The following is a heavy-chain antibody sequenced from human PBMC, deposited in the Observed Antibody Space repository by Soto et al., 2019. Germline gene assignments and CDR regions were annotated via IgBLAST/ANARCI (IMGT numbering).Heavy chain of an antibody. J-gene: IGHJ3*02. Sequence: QVQLQESGPGLVKPSQTLSLTCTVSGGSISSGGYYWSWIRQHPGKGLEWIGYIYYSRSTYYNPSLKCRVTISVDTSKNQFSLKLSSVTAADTAVYYCARYSDYGYAFDIWGQGTMVTVSS. CDR3: ARYSDYGYAFDI. CDR2: IYYSRST. D-gene: IGHD5-12*01. V-gene: IGHV4-31*03. CDR1: GGSISSGGYY.